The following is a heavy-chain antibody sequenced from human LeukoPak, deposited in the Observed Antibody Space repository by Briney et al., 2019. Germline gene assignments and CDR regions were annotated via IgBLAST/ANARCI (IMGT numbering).Heavy chain of an antibody. D-gene: IGHD3-10*01. J-gene: IGHJ4*02. CDR2: ISAYNGNT. Sequence: SVIVRCPASGHPFTRSGISRVQQNTGQGLEWMGWISAYNGNTNYAQKLQGRVTMTTDTSTSTAYMELRSLRSDDTAVYYCATSNPQLLWFGELFSARSYYFDYWGQGTLVTVSS. CDR1: GHPFTRSG. V-gene: IGHV1-18*01. CDR3: ATSNPQLLWFGELFSARSYYFDY.